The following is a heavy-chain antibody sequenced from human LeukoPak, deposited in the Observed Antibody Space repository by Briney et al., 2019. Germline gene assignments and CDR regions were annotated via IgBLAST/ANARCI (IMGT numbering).Heavy chain of an antibody. J-gene: IGHJ6*02. Sequence: GGSLRLSCAASGFTFSNNAMSWVRQAPGKGLEWVSATSTSGGSAYYADSVKGRFTISRDNAKNSLYLQMNSLRAEDTAVYYCARDRGVAVAGTDYGMDVWGQGTTVTVSS. CDR2: TSTSGGSA. CDR1: GFTFSNNA. CDR3: ARDRGVAVAGTDYGMDV. V-gene: IGHV3-23*01. D-gene: IGHD6-19*01.